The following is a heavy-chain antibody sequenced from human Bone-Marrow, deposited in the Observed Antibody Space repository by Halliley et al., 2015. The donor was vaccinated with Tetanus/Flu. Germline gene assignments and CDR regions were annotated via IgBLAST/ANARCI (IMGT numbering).Heavy chain of an antibody. CDR3: AGHLATRGTRGFDS. CDR1: AGSITTSNW. V-gene: IGHV4-4*01. CDR2: IYHGGAF. D-gene: IGHD3-10*01. J-gene: IGHJ4*02. Sequence: TLSLTCTVSAGSITTSNWWSWVRQPPGKGLEWIGEIYHGGAFNYAPALESRVSMSVGKSKNQFSLTLTSLNAADTAVYFCAGHLATRGTRGFDSWGQGVLVTVSS.